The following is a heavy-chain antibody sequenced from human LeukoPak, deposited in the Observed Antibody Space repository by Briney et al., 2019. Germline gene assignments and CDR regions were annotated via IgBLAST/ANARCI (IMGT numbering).Heavy chain of an antibody. CDR2: ISGSGVST. Sequence: GGSLRLSCAASGFTFSSYAMSWVRQAPGRGLEWFSAISGSGVSTYYADSVKGRFTISRDNSKNTLYLQMNSLRAEDTAVYYCARDWDGSGTSLDYWGQGTLVTVSS. J-gene: IGHJ4*02. V-gene: IGHV3-23*01. D-gene: IGHD3-10*01. CDR1: GFTFSSYA. CDR3: ARDWDGSGTSLDY.